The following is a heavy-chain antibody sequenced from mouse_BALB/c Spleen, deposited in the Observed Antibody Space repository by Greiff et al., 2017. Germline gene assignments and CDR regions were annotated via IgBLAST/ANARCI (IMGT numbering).Heavy chain of an antibody. CDR3: TRDGYYVGFAY. Sequence: DVKLVESGGGLVQPGGSMKLSCVASGFTFSNYWMNWVRQSPEKGLEWVAEIRLKSNNYATHYAESVKGRFTISRDDSKSSVYLQMNNLRAEDTGIYYCTRDGYYVGFAYWGQGTLVTVSA. CDR1: GFTFSNYW. D-gene: IGHD2-3*01. V-gene: IGHV6-6*02. CDR2: IRLKSNNYAT. J-gene: IGHJ3*01.